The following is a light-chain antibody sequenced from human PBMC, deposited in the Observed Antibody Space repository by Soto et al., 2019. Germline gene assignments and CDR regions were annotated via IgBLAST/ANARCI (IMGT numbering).Light chain of an antibody. J-gene: IGKJ4*01. CDR2: DAS. CDR1: QSVDSTY. CDR3: QQYGSSPLT. V-gene: IGKV3-20*01. Sequence: EIVLTQSPGTLSLSPGDRATPSCRASQSVDSTYLAWYQQKPGQAPRLLIYDASSRATDIPDRFSGSGYGTGFILTISRLEPEDFAVYYCQQYGSSPLTFGGGTKVDIK.